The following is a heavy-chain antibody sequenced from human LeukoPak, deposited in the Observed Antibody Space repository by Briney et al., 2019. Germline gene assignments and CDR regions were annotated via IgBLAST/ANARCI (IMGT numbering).Heavy chain of an antibody. CDR2: IYYSGST. Sequence: TLSLTCTVSGGSISSGGYYWSWIRQHPGKGLEWIGYIYYSGSTYYNPSLKSRVTISVDTSKNQFSLKLSSVTAADTAVYYCARSREWLTIGWYFDLWGRGTLVTVSS. D-gene: IGHD3-3*01. V-gene: IGHV4-31*03. CDR3: ARSREWLTIGWYFDL. CDR1: GGSISSGGYY. J-gene: IGHJ2*01.